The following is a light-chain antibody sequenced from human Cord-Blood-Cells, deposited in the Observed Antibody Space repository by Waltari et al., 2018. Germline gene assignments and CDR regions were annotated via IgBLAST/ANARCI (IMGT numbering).Light chain of an antibody. V-gene: IGKV3-15*01. Sequence: EILMTKSPATLCMTPGDRATLSCRASQSVSSNLAWYQQKPGQAPRLLIYGASTRATGIPARFSGSGSGTEFTLTISSLQSEDFAAYYCQQYNNWPLTFGGGTKVEIK. CDR3: QQYNNWPLT. J-gene: IGKJ4*01. CDR1: QSVSSN. CDR2: GAS.